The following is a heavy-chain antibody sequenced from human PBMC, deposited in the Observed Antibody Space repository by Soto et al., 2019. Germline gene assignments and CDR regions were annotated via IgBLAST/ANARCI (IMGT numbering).Heavy chain of an antibody. CDR1: GFTFDDYA. D-gene: IGHD6-19*01. CDR3: AKDLRTGIAVAGTTGFDY. Sequence: GGSLRLSCAASGFTFDDYAMHWVRQAPGKGLEWVSGISWNSGSIGYADSGKGRFTISRDNAKNSLYLQMNSLRAEDKALYYCAKDLRTGIAVAGTTGFDYWGQGTLVTVSS. V-gene: IGHV3-9*01. J-gene: IGHJ4*02. CDR2: ISWNSGSI.